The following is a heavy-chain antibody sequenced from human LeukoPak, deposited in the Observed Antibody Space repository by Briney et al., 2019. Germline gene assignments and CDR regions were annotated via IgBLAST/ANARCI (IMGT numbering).Heavy chain of an antibody. J-gene: IGHJ4*02. V-gene: IGHV1-69*04. CDR3: ASGGYYDSSGYYEGEFDY. CDR2: IIPIFGIA. Sequence: SVKVSCKASGGTFSSYAISWVRQAPGQGLEWMGRIIPIFGIANYAQKFQGRATITADKSTSTAYMELSSLRSEDTAVYYCASGGYYDSSGYYEGEFDYWGQGTLVTVSS. D-gene: IGHD3-22*01. CDR1: GGTFSSYA.